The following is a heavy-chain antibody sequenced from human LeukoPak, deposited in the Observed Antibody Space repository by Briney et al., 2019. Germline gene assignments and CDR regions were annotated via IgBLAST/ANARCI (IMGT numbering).Heavy chain of an antibody. V-gene: IGHV1-18*01. D-gene: IGHD2-15*01. Sequence: ASVKVSCKASGYTFTSYGISWVRQPPAQGLEGMGWFSAYNDNTNYAQKLQGRVTMTTDTSTSTVYMELRSLRSDDTAVYYCARVPYCSGGSCYFRSYFDYWGQGTLVTVSS. CDR2: FSAYNDNT. CDR1: GYTFTSYG. J-gene: IGHJ4*02. CDR3: ARVPYCSGGSCYFRSYFDY.